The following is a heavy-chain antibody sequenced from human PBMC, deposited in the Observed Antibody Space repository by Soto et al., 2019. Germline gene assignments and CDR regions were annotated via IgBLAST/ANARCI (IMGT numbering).Heavy chain of an antibody. CDR1: GYSFTSYW. V-gene: IGHV5-10-1*01. D-gene: IGHD3-3*01. J-gene: IGHJ6*02. CDR3: ATQPLNGPFWSGYSYYYGMDV. CDR2: IDPSDSYT. Sequence: GESLKISCKGSGYSFTSYWISWVRQMPGKGLEWMGRIDPSDSYTNYSPSFQGHVTISADKSISTAYLQWSSLKASDTAMYYCATQPLNGPFWSGYSYYYGMDVWGQGTTVTVSS.